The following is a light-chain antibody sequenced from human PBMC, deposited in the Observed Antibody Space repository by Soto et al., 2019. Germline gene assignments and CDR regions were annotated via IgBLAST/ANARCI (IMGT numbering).Light chain of an antibody. CDR2: GSS. J-gene: IGKJ1*01. CDR3: QKYSYWPRT. V-gene: IGKV3-15*01. CDR1: QSLRSN. Sequence: IVMTQSPPTLSVSPVEEATLACRSSQSLRSNLAWYQQKTGQAPRLLIYGSSTRATGINDRFSGSGSGTEFTLNISRLKSEELAVYDCQKYSYWPRTFGKWTKG.